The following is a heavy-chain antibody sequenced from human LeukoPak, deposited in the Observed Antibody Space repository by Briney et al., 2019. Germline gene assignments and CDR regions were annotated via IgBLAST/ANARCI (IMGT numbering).Heavy chain of an antibody. CDR3: ARLVYGSGSSYFDY. CDR1: GGSISSYY. D-gene: IGHD3-10*01. J-gene: IGHJ4*02. CDR2: IYYSGST. V-gene: IGHV4-59*08. Sequence: PSETLSLTCTVSGGSISSYYWSWIRQPPGKGLEWIGYIYYSGSTNYNPSLKSRVTISVDTSKNQFSLKLSSVTAADTAVYYCARLVYGSGSSYFDYWGQGTLVTVSS.